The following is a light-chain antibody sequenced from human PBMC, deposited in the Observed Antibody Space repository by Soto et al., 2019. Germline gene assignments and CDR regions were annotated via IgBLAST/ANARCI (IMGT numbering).Light chain of an antibody. CDR1: QDIRSS. CDR3: QQYVTSSPRT. V-gene: IGKV3-15*01. Sequence: EIVMTQSPATLSVSPGERVTLSCRASQDIRSSLAWYQQKPGQAPRLLIYGASIRATGVPATFSGSGSGTDFTLTITRLEPEDFAVYYCQQYVTSSPRTFGQGTKVDIK. CDR2: GAS. J-gene: IGKJ1*01.